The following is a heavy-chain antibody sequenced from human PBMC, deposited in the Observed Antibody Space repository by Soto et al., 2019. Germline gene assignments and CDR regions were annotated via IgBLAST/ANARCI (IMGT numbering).Heavy chain of an antibody. J-gene: IGHJ6*01. D-gene: IGHD3-10*01. CDR1: VGSLSSRGYY. Sequence: PSETLSLTCTVSVGSLSSRGYYLGWIRQHPGKGLEWIGYIYYSWSTYYNPSLRSRVTMSVDTSKNQFSLKLRSVTAADTAVYYCARDLGGLESSSGSYNRLAVWGQGTTVTVSS. CDR2: IYYSWST. V-gene: IGHV4-31*03. CDR3: ARDLGGLESSSGSYNRLAV.